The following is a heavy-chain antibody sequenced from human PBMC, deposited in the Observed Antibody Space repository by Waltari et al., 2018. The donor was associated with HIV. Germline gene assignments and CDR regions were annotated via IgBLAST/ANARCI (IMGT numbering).Heavy chain of an antibody. V-gene: IGHV4-38-2*02. J-gene: IGHJ3*02. CDR1: ASSISSNYY. Sequence: QVQLQESGPRLVKASETLSLTCTVSASSISSNYYWGWIRQPPWKGLQWIGSIYRTGTTYYNPSLKSRVTISADLSKNQFSLKLTSVSAADTAVYYCARDQDYYDSSGYTCYAFDIWGQGTSVTVSS. CDR2: IYRTGTT. D-gene: IGHD3-22*01. CDR3: ARDQDYYDSSGYTCYAFDI.